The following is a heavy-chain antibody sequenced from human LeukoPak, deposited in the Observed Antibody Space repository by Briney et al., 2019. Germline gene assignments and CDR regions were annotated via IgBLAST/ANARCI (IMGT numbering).Heavy chain of an antibody. D-gene: IGHD1-26*01. J-gene: IGHJ4*02. CDR2: VSSANNYI. V-gene: IGHV3-21*01. Sequence: GGSLRLSCAASGFTFSSYSMNWVRQAPGKGLEWVPSVSSANNYIYYTDSVKGRFTISRDNAKNSLYLQMNSLRAEDTAIYYCARDIGGSFYGRPFDYWGQGTLVTVSS. CDR3: ARDIGGSFYGRPFDY. CDR1: GFTFSSYS.